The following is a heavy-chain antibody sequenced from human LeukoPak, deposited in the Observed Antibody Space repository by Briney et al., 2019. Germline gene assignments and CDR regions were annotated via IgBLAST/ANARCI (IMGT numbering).Heavy chain of an antibody. D-gene: IGHD3-22*01. CDR3: AREYDCSGYSYYGMDD. CDR1: GYTFTGYY. CDR2: INPNSGGT. Sequence: ASVKVSCKASGYTFTGYYMHWVRQAPGQGLEWMGWINPNSGGTNYAQKFQGRVTMTRDTSISTAYMELSRLRSDDTAVYYCAREYDCSGYSYYGMDDWGQGTTVTVSS. J-gene: IGHJ6*02. V-gene: IGHV1-2*02.